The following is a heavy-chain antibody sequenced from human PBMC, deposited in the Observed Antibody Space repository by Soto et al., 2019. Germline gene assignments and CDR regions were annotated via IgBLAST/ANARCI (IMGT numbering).Heavy chain of an antibody. D-gene: IGHD5-12*01. J-gene: IGHJ4*02. CDR2: INPSGDST. CDR3: ARATRSGSPHFDH. V-gene: IGHV1-46*01. CDR1: GYTFSNYY. Sequence: ASVKVSCKGAGYTFSNYYMHWVRQAPGQGLEWMGIINPSGDSTSYAQEYQGRVTMTRETSTSTLYMELSSLRSEDTAVYYCARATRSGSPHFDHWGQGTLVTVSS.